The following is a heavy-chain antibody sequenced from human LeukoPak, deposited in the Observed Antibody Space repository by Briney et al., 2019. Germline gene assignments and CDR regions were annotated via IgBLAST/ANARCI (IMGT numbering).Heavy chain of an antibody. D-gene: IGHD3-22*01. J-gene: IGHJ3*02. Sequence: GGSLRLSCAASGFIFSNYGMNWVRQAPGKGLEWVAVVSYDGSNQYYADSVKGRFTISRDNSKNTLYLHLNSLRAEDTAVYYCAKDTSYYYDSSGYYNSAFDIWGQGTVVTVSS. CDR1: GFIFSNYG. CDR3: AKDTSYYYDSSGYYNSAFDI. V-gene: IGHV3-30*18. CDR2: VSYDGSNQ.